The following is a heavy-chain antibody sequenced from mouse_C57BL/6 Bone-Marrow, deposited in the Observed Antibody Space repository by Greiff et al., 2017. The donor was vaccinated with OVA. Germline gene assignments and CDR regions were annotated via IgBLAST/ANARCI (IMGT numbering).Heavy chain of an antibody. V-gene: IGHV1-82*01. CDR3: AITTDYYAMDY. CDR2: IYPGDGDT. D-gene: IGHD1-1*01. Sequence: QVQLQQSGPELVKPGASVKISCKAPGYAFSSSWMNWVKQRPGKGLEWIGRIYPGDGDTNYNGKFKGKATLTADKSSSTAYMQLSSLTSEDSAVYFCAITTDYYAMDYWGQGTSVTVSS. J-gene: IGHJ4*01. CDR1: GYAFSSSW.